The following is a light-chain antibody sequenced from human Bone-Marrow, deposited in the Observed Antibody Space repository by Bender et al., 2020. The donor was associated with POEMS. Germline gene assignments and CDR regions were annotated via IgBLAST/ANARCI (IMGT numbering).Light chain of an antibody. J-gene: IGLJ2*01. CDR1: NIGTYR. V-gene: IGLV3-25*03. CDR3: QSADSSDTYLL. CDR2: KDT. Sequence: SYVLTQSPSVSVAPGQTARITCGGNNIGTYRVHWYQRKPGQAPVLVIYKDTERPSGIPGRFSGSSSGTTVTFTITGVQAENEADYFCQSADSSDTYLLFGGGTKLTVL.